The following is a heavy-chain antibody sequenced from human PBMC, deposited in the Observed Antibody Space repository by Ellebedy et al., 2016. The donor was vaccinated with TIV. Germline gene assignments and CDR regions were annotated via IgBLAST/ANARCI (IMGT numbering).Heavy chain of an antibody. D-gene: IGHD2-21*02. V-gene: IGHV1-18*01. J-gene: IGHJ3*02. CDR3: ARERAQVVTASHDEKAFDI. CDR2: ISAYNGNT. CDR1: GYTFTSYG. Sequence: ASVKVSCKASGYTFTSYGISWVRQAPGQGLEWMGWISAYNGNTNYAQKLQGRVTMTTDTSTSTAYMELRSLRSDDTAVYYCARERAQVVTASHDEKAFDIWGQGTMVTVSS.